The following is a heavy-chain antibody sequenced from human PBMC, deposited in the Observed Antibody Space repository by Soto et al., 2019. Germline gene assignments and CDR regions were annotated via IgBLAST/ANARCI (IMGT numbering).Heavy chain of an antibody. Sequence: SETLSLTCTVSGGSISSYYWSWIRQPPGKGLEWIGYIYYSGSTNYNPSLKSRVTISVDTSKNQFSLKLSSVTAADTAVYYCARDISTDAFDIWGQGTMVTVSS. V-gene: IGHV4-59*01. CDR3: ARDISTDAFDI. CDR2: IYYSGST. J-gene: IGHJ3*02. CDR1: GGSISSYY.